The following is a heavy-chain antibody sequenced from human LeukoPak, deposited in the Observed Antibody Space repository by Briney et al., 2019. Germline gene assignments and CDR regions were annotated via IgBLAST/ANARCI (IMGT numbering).Heavy chain of an antibody. CDR3: AKDFFLQQQLVPDY. Sequence: PGGSLRLSCAASGFTFSSYGMHWVRQAPGKGLEWVAVISYDGSNKYYADSVKGRFTISRDNSKNTLYLQMNSLRAEDTAVYYCAKDFFLQQQLVPDYWGQGTLVTVSS. J-gene: IGHJ4*02. CDR1: GFTFSSYG. V-gene: IGHV3-30*18. CDR2: ISYDGSNK. D-gene: IGHD6-13*01.